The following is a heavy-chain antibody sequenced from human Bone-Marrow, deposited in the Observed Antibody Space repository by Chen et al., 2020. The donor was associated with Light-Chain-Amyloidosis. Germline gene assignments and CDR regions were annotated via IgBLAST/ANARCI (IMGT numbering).Heavy chain of an antibody. Sequence: QMQLVESGGGVVQPGRSLRLSCAASGFTFSNYGMHWVRQAPGKGLEWVAVISYHGNDKYYVDSMKGRFTISRDNFKSTLYLQMDSLRAEDTAVYYCAKDLLPRTVTTLGYWGQGTLVSVSS. J-gene: IGHJ4*01. CDR1: GFTFSNYG. CDR3: AKDLLPRTVTTLGY. D-gene: IGHD4-17*01. V-gene: IGHV3-30*18. CDR2: ISYHGNDK.